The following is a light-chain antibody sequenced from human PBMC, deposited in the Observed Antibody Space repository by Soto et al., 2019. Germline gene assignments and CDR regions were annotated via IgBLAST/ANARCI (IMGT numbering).Light chain of an antibody. CDR2: GAS. CDR1: QSVSSSS. CDR3: QQSGDSPPWT. V-gene: IGKV3-20*01. J-gene: IGKJ1*01. Sequence: EIVLTQSPGTLSLSPGERATLSCRASQSVSSSSLAWYQHQRGQAPRLLIYGASSRATGIPDRFSGSGSGTDFTLTIIRLEPEDFAVYYCQQSGDSPPWTFGQGTKVEIK.